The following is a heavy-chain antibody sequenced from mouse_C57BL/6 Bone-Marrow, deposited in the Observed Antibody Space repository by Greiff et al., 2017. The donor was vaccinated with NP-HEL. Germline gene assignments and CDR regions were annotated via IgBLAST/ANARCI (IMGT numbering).Heavy chain of an antibody. V-gene: IGHV1-64*01. Sequence: QVQLQQPGAELVKPGASVKLSCKASGYTFTSYWMHWVKQRPGQGLEWIGMIHPNSGSTNYNEKFKSKATLTVDKSSSTAYMQLSSLTSEDSAVYYCARSGGLRPQAWFAYWGQGTLVTVSA. J-gene: IGHJ3*01. CDR1: GYTFTSYW. CDR3: ARSGGLRPQAWFAY. D-gene: IGHD2-4*01. CDR2: IHPNSGST.